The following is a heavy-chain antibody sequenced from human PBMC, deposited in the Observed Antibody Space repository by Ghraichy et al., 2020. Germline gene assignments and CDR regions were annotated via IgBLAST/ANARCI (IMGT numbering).Heavy chain of an antibody. CDR3: ARVAQDGYNLLDS. D-gene: IGHD5-24*01. CDR2: INGGGSST. CDR1: GFTFSSCW. Sequence: GGSLRLSCAASGFTFSSCWMHWVRQAPGKGLVWVSRINGGGSSTNYADSVKGRFTISRDNAKNRLYLQMNSLRVEDTAVYYCARVAQDGYNLLDSWGQGTLVTVSS. V-gene: IGHV3-74*01. J-gene: IGHJ4*02.